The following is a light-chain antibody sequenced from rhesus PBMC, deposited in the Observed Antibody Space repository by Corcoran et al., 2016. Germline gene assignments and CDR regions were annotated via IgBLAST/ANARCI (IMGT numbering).Light chain of an antibody. V-gene: IGKV1-74*01. CDR2: KAS. CDR1: ENVNNY. CDR3: QHNYGTPLT. J-gene: IGKJ4*01. Sequence: DIQMTQSPSSLSASVGDRVTITCRTSENVNNYLTWYQQKPGKAPKLLIYKASTLQSGVPSRFSGSGSGTVYTFTISSLQSEDFATYYCQHNYGTPLTFGGGTKVEIK.